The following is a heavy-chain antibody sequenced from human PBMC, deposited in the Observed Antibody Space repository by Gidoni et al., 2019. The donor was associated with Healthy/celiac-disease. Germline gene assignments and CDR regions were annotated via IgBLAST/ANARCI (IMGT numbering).Heavy chain of an antibody. CDR3: ARGGALRSGYYTGGDWFDP. CDR2: IYYSGST. Sequence: QVQLQESGPGLVKPSQTLSLTCTVSGGSISSGDYYWSWIRQPPGKGLEWIGYIYYSGSTYYNPSLKSRVTISVDTSKNQFSLKLSSVTAADTAVYYCARGGALRSGYYTGGDWFDPWGQGTLVTVSS. CDR1: GGSISSGDYY. D-gene: IGHD3-3*01. J-gene: IGHJ5*02. V-gene: IGHV4-30-4*01.